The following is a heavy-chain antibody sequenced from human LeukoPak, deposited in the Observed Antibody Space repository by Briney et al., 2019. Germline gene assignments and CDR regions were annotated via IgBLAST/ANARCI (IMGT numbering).Heavy chain of an antibody. CDR2: INHNGNVN. D-gene: IGHD2-15*01. J-gene: IGHJ4*02. Sequence: GGSLRLSCAASGFTFSSYWMNWARQAPGKGLEWVASINHNGNVNYYVDSVKGRFTISRDNAKNSLYLQMSNLRAEDTAVYYCARDSDYLSGPIDYWGQGTLVTVSS. V-gene: IGHV3-7*03. CDR3: ARDSDYLSGPIDY. CDR1: GFTFSSYW.